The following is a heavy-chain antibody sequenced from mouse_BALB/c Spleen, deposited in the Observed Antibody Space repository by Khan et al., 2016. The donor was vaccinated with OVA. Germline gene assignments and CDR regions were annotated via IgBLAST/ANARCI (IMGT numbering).Heavy chain of an antibody. D-gene: IGHD1-1*02. V-gene: IGHV3-2*02. CDR2: ISYSGNT. Sequence: EVQLQESGPGLVKPSQSLSLTCTVTGYSITSDYAWNWIRQFPGNKLEWMGFISYSGNTKYNPSLKSRISITRDTSKNQFFLQLNSVTFEDTATXYCARVYGGEIDYWGQGTTLTVSS. CDR1: GYSITSDYA. J-gene: IGHJ2*01. CDR3: ARVYGGEIDY.